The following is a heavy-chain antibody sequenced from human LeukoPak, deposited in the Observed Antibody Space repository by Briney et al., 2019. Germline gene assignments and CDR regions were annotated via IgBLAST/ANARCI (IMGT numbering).Heavy chain of an antibody. V-gene: IGHV1-69*13. Sequence: SVKVSCKASGGTFSSYAISWVRQAPGQGLERMGGIIPIFGTANYAQKFQGRVTITADESTSTAYMELSSLRSEDTAVYYCARGSYYGSGIPATHYGMDVWGKGTTVTVSS. CDR1: GGTFSSYA. CDR3: ARGSYYGSGIPATHYGMDV. J-gene: IGHJ6*04. D-gene: IGHD3-10*01. CDR2: IIPIFGTA.